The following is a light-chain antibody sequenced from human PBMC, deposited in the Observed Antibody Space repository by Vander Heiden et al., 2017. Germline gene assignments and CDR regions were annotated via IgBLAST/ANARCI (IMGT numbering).Light chain of an antibody. CDR2: AAS. Sequence: DIQMTQCPSSLSESVGERVTITCRASQSISSYLNWYQQKPGKAPKLLIYAASSLQSGVPSRFSGSGSGTDFTLTISSLQPEDFATYYCQQSYSTPLTFGGGTKVEIK. J-gene: IGKJ4*01. CDR3: QQSYSTPLT. CDR1: QSISSY. V-gene: IGKV1-39*01.